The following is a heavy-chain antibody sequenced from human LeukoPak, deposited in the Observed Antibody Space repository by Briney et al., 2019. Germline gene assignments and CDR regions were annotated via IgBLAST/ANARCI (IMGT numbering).Heavy chain of an antibody. CDR2: IYYSGST. CDR1: GGSISSSSYY. Sequence: MTSETLSLTCTVSGGSISSSSYYWGWIRQPPGKGLEWIGSIYYSGSTYYNPSLKSRVTISVDTSKNQFSLRLSSVTAADTAVYYCARGRDSRGYQFMGFDSWGQGTLVTVSS. J-gene: IGHJ4*02. V-gene: IGHV4-39*07. CDR3: ARGRDSRGYQFMGFDS. D-gene: IGHD3-22*01.